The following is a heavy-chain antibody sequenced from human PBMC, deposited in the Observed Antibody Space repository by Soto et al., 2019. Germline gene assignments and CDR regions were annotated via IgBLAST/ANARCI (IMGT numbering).Heavy chain of an antibody. V-gene: IGHV1-69*13. CDR1: GGTFSSYA. Sequence: SVKVSCKASGGTFSSYAISWVRQAPGQGLEWMGGIIPIFGTANYAQKFQGRVTITADESTSTAYMELSSLRSEDTAVYYCARLITMVRGVIKRYYYYGMDVWGQGTTVTVSS. J-gene: IGHJ6*02. D-gene: IGHD3-10*01. CDR3: ARLITMVRGVIKRYYYYGMDV. CDR2: IIPIFGTA.